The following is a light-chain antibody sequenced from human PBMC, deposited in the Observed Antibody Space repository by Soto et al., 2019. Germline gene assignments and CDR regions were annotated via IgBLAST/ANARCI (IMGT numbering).Light chain of an antibody. CDR2: GAS. CDR1: QSLSSNY. V-gene: IGKV3-20*01. Sequence: EIVLTQSPGTLSLSPGERATLSCRASQSLSSNYLAWYQQKPGQAPRRLIYGASSRATGIPDRFSGSGSGTDFTLTISRLEPEDFAVYYCQQYGSPPLTFGGGTKVEIK. J-gene: IGKJ4*01. CDR3: QQYGSPPLT.